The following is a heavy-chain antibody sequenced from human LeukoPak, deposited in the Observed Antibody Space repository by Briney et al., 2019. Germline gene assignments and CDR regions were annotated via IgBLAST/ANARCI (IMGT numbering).Heavy chain of an antibody. CDR1: GFTFSSYS. CDR3: ASGGDTAMVDY. D-gene: IGHD5-18*01. J-gene: IGHJ4*02. V-gene: IGHV3-21*01. CDR2: IGSSSSYI. Sequence: PGGSLRLSCAASGFTFSSYSMNWVRQAPGKGLEWVSSIGSSSSYIYYADSVKGRFTISGDNAKNSLYLQMNSLRAEDTAVYYCASGGDTAMVDYWGQGTLVTVSS.